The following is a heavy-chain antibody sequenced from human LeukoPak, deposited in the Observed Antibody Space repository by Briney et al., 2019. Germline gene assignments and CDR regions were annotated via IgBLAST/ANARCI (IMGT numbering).Heavy chain of an antibody. Sequence: GGSLRLSCAASGLTFSSYWMSWVRQAPGKGLEWVANIKQDGSEKYYVDSVKGRFTISRDNAKNSLYLQMNSLRAEDTAMYYCARDWLDAFDIWGQGTMVTVSS. CDR1: GLTFSSYW. CDR3: ARDWLDAFDI. V-gene: IGHV3-7*01. CDR2: IKQDGSEK. D-gene: IGHD5-12*01. J-gene: IGHJ3*02.